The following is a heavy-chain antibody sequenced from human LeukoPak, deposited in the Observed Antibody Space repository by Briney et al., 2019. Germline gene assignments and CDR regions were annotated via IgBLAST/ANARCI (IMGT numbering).Heavy chain of an antibody. Sequence: ASVKVSCKASGYTFTGYYMHWVRQAPGQGLEWMGWINPNSGGTNYAQKFQGRVTMTRDTSTSTVYMDPSSLRSEDTAVYYCARASSDFGELFPWGQGTLVTVSS. V-gene: IGHV1-2*02. J-gene: IGHJ5*02. CDR1: GYTFTGYY. CDR3: ARASSDFGELFP. D-gene: IGHD3-10*01. CDR2: INPNSGGT.